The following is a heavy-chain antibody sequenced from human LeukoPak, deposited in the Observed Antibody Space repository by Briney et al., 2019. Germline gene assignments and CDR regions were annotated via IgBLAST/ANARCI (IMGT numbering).Heavy chain of an antibody. CDR2: IYYSGST. Sequence: SETLSLTCTVSGGSISSGGYYWSWIRQHPGKGLEWIGYIYYSGSTNYNPSLKSRVTISVDTSKNQFSLKLSSVTAADTAVYYCAREGVEMATGSFDYWGQGTLVTVSS. CDR3: AREGVEMATGSFDY. CDR1: GGSISSGGYY. D-gene: IGHD5-24*01. V-gene: IGHV4-61*08. J-gene: IGHJ4*02.